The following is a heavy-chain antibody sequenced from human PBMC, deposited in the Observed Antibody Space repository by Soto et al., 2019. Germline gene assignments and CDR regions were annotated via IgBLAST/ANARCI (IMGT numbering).Heavy chain of an antibody. CDR3: AKDRHYYDSSGRKFDY. CDR1: GFTFSSYG. D-gene: IGHD3-22*01. J-gene: IGHJ4*02. CDR2: ISYDGSNK. V-gene: IGHV3-30*18. Sequence: VQLVESGGGVVQPGRSLRLSCAASGFTFSSYGMHWVRQAPGKGLVWVAVISYDGSNKYYADSVKGRFTISRDNSKNTLYLQMNSLRAEDTAVYYCAKDRHYYDSSGRKFDYWGQGTLVTVSS.